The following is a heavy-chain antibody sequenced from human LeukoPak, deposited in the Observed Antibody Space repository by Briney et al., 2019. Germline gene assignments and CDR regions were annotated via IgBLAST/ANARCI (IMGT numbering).Heavy chain of an antibody. Sequence: GASVKVSCKASGYTFTGYYMHWVRQAPGQGLEWTGWINPNSGGTNYAQKFQGRVTMTRDTSISTAYMELSRLRSDDTAVYYCARQNWNYLGAFDIWGQGTMVTVSS. CDR3: ARQNWNYLGAFDI. CDR2: INPNSGGT. J-gene: IGHJ3*02. CDR1: GYTFTGYY. V-gene: IGHV1-2*02. D-gene: IGHD1-7*01.